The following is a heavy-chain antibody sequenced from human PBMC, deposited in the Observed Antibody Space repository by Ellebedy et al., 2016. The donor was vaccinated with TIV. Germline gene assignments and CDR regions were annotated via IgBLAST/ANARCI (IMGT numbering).Heavy chain of an antibody. CDR1: GFTFSSYS. CDR3: ARCTRGYYGMDV. J-gene: IGHJ6*02. D-gene: IGHD2-8*01. Sequence: GESLKISCATSGFTFSSYSMNWVRQAPGKGLEWMGIIYPGDSDTRYSPSFQGQVTISADKSISTAYLQWSSLKASDTAMYYCARCTRGYYGMDVWGQGTTVTVSS. V-gene: IGHV5-51*01. CDR2: IYPGDSDT.